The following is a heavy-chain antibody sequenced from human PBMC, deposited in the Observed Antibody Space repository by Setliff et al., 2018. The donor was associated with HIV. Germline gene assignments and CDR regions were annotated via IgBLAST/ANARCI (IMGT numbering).Heavy chain of an antibody. D-gene: IGHD4-17*01. CDR2: ISSSSSYT. CDR3: ASGREQGLRHAFDI. J-gene: IGHJ3*02. V-gene: IGHV3-21*01. Sequence: GGSLRLSCAASGFTFSSYSMNWVRQAPGKGLEWVSYISSSSSYTHYADSVKGRFTISRDNVKKSLYLQMNSLRAEDTAVYYCASGREQGLRHAFDIWGQGAMVTVSS. CDR1: GFTFSSYS.